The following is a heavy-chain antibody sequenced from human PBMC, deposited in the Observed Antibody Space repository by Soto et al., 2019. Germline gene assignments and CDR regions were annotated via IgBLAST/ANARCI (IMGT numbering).Heavy chain of an antibody. Sequence: PGGSLRLSCAASGFTFSSYAMHWVRQAPGKGLEWVAVISYDGSNKYYADSVKGRFTISRDNSKNTLYLQMNSLRAEDTAVYYCARRATIFGVVRSYYGMEVWGQGTTVTVSS. J-gene: IGHJ6*02. CDR1: GFTFSSYA. CDR3: ARRATIFGVVRSYYGMEV. V-gene: IGHV3-30-3*01. CDR2: ISYDGSNK. D-gene: IGHD3-3*01.